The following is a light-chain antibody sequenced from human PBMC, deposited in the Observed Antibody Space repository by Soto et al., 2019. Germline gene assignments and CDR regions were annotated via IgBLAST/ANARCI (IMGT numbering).Light chain of an antibody. CDR2: DAS. Sequence: EIVFTQSAYTLSLSPGARANLSSRASQSVSSNHLAWYQQKPGLAPRLLIYDASSRATGVPARFSGGGSGTDFTLTISRLEPEDFAVYYCQQYGASPGTFGQGTKVDIK. CDR3: QQYGASPGT. CDR1: QSVSSNH. J-gene: IGKJ1*01. V-gene: IGKV3-20*01.